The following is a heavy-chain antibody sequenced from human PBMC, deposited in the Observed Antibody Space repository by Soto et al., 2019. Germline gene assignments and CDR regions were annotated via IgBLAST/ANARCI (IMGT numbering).Heavy chain of an antibody. Sequence: GGSLRLSCAASGFTFSSYAMSWVRQAPGKGLEWVSAISGCGGSTYYADSVKGRVTISRDNSKNTLYLQMNSLRAEDTAVYYCAKDPDYGDYYYMDVWGKGTTVTVSS. CDR1: GFTFSSYA. CDR3: AKDPDYGDYYYMDV. V-gene: IGHV3-23*01. J-gene: IGHJ6*03. CDR2: ISGCGGST. D-gene: IGHD4-17*01.